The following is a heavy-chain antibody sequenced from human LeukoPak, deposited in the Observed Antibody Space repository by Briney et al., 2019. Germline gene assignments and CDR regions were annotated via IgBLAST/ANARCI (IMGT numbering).Heavy chain of an antibody. CDR3: ARGVRSGTDWFDP. J-gene: IGHJ5*02. V-gene: IGHV4-31*03. CDR1: GGSISSGGYY. D-gene: IGHD1-1*01. Sequence: RPSQTLSLTCTVSGGSISSGGYYSSWIRRHPGKGLEWIGYIYYSGSTYYNPSLKSRVTISVDTSKNQFSLKLSSVTAADTAVYYCARGVRSGTDWFDPWGQGTLVTVSS. CDR2: IYYSGST.